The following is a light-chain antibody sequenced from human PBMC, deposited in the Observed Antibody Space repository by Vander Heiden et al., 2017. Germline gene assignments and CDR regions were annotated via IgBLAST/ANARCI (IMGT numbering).Light chain of an antibody. CDR3: QVWDRSSDHWV. V-gene: IGLV3-21*02. CDR1: DIGSKI. Sequence: SYFLPTPPPVSVAPGQTARTTCGGNDIGSKIVHWYQHKPSQAPVLVVYDDRGRPSGIPERFSGSNSGTTATLTTSRVEAGDEADYYCQVWDRSSDHWVFGGGTKLTVL. CDR2: DDR. J-gene: IGLJ3*02.